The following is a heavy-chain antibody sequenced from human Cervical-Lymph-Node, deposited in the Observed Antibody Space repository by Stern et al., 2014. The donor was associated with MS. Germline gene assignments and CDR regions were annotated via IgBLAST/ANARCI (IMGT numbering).Heavy chain of an antibody. J-gene: IGHJ4*02. CDR2: INPSGDSA. CDR3: ASGTGSKRPTGNY. CDR1: GYSFTSHY. Sequence: QDQLVQSGAEVKKPGASVKVSCQASGYSFTSHYMHWVRQAPGQGLEWVGIINPSGDSASYAQKLQGRVTRTRDTSTSTVYMELSSLRSEDTAVYYCASGTGSKRPTGNYWGQGTLVTVSS. V-gene: IGHV1-46*01. D-gene: IGHD3/OR15-3a*01.